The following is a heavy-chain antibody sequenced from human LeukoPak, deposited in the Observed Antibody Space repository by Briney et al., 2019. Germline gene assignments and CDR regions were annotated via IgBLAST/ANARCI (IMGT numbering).Heavy chain of an antibody. CDR2: IYYSGST. D-gene: IGHD4-17*01. J-gene: IGHJ4*02. V-gene: IGHV4-39*01. CDR3: AAVTTTPWVPFDY. Sequence: SETLSLTCTVSGGSISSSSYYWAWFRQPPGKGLEWIGSIYYSGSTYYNPSLKSRVTISVDTSKKQFSLKLSSVTAADTALYYCAAVTTTPWVPFDYWGQGTLVTVSS. CDR1: GGSISSSSYY.